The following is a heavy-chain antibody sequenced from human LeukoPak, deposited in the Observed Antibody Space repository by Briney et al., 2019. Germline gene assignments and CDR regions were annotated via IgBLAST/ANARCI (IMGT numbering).Heavy chain of an antibody. CDR3: ARGGYYYDSSGYYFGFDY. Sequence: ASVKVSCKASGYTFTGYYMHWVRQAPGQGLEWMGWINPNSGGTNYAQKFQGRVTMTRDTSISTAYMELSRLRSDDTAVYYCARGGYYYDSSGYYFGFDYWGQGTLVTVSS. V-gene: IGHV1-2*02. J-gene: IGHJ4*02. D-gene: IGHD3-22*01. CDR2: INPNSGGT. CDR1: GYTFTGYY.